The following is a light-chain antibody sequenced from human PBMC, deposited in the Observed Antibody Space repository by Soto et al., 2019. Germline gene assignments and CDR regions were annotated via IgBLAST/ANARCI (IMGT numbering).Light chain of an antibody. CDR2: AAS. CDR3: QQTYSTPPT. CDR1: QSISTY. J-gene: IGKJ1*01. Sequence: DIQMTQSPSSLSASVGDRVTITCRASQSISTYLNWYQQKAGLAPKLLIYAASSLQSGVPSKFSGSRSGTDFTLTISSLQPEDFSNYSCQQTYSTPPTFDQRTKVEIK. V-gene: IGKV1-39*01.